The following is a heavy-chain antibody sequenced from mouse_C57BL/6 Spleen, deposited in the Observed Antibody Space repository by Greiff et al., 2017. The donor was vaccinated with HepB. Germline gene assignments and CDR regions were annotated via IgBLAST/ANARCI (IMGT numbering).Heavy chain of an antibody. Sequence: QVQLQQSGAELVRPGTSVKLSCKASGYTFTSYWMHWVKQRPGQGLEWIGVIDPSASYTNYNQKFKGKATLTVDTSSSTAYMQLGSLTSEDSAVYYCASSTITTVVDFDYWGQGTTLTVSS. CDR2: IDPSASYT. V-gene: IGHV1-59*01. CDR3: ASSTITTVVDFDY. J-gene: IGHJ2*01. CDR1: GYTFTSYW. D-gene: IGHD1-1*01.